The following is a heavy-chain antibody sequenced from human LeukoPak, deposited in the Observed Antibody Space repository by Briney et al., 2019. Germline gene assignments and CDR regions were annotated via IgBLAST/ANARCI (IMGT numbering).Heavy chain of an antibody. V-gene: IGHV3-11*04. CDR3: ARDSTSNSLVVVPAATNY. Sequence: AGGSLRLSCAASGFTFSDYYISWIRQAPGKGLEWVSYISSSGSTIYYADSVKGRFTISRDNAKNSLYLQMNSLRAEDTAVYYCARDSTSNSLVVVPAATNYWGQGTLVTVSS. D-gene: IGHD2-2*01. CDR1: GFTFSDYY. J-gene: IGHJ4*02. CDR2: ISSSGSTI.